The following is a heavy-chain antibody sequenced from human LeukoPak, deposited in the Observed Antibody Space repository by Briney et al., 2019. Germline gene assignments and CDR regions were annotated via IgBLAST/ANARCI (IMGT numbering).Heavy chain of an antibody. CDR3: ARQATTVTTNPIFDC. D-gene: IGHD4-17*01. CDR1: GGSISSSSYY. CDR2: IYYSGST. J-gene: IGHJ4*02. V-gene: IGHV4-39*01. Sequence: PSETLSLTCTVSGGSISSSSYYWGWIRQPPGKGREWIGSIYYSGSTFYNPSLKSRVTISVDTSRNQFSLKLNSVTAADTAVYYCARQATTVTTNPIFDCWGQGTLVTVSX.